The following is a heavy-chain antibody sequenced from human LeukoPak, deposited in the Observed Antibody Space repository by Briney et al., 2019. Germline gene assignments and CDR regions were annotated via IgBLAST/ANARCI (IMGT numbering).Heavy chain of an antibody. D-gene: IGHD1-26*01. Sequence: GGSLRLSCAASGFTFSSYGMHWVRQAPGKGLEWVAVIWYDGSSKYYADSVKGRFTISRDNSKNTLYLQMNSLRAEDTAVYYCARERSGSYSAYYYYYGMDVWGQGTTVTVSS. CDR1: GFTFSSYG. CDR3: ARERSGSYSAYYYYYGMDV. V-gene: IGHV3-33*01. J-gene: IGHJ6*02. CDR2: IWYDGSSK.